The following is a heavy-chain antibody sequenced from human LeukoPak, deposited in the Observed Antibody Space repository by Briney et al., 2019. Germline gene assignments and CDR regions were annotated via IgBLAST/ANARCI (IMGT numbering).Heavy chain of an antibody. V-gene: IGHV3-23*01. Sequence: GGSLRLSCAASGFTFSSFAMSWVRQAPGKGLEWVSGISASGGSTYYADSVKGRFTISRDNSRNTLYLQMNSLRAVDTAVYYCAKDKAGSTAYYFDYWGQGTLVTVSS. CDR2: ISASGGST. D-gene: IGHD6-13*01. CDR3: AKDKAGSTAYYFDY. J-gene: IGHJ4*02. CDR1: GFTFSSFA.